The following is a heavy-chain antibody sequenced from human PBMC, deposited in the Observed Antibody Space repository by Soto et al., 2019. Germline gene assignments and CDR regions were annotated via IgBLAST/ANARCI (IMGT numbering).Heavy chain of an antibody. CDR1: GFTFSSYA. CDR2: ISSSGGST. CDR3: ARDPSTGFADY. J-gene: IGHJ4*02. D-gene: IGHD3-9*01. V-gene: IGHV3-23*01. Sequence: EVQLLQSGGDLVQPGGSLRLSCAASGFTFSSYAMNWVRQAPGKGLEWVSTISSSGGSTYYADSVKGRFTVPRDNSKNTLYLQVNSLRAEDTAVYYCARDPSTGFADYWGQGNLVTVSS.